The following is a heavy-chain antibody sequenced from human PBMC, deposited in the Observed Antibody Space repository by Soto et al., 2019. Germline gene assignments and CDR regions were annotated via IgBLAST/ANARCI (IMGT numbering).Heavy chain of an antibody. D-gene: IGHD3-22*01. CDR2: IIPIFGTA. J-gene: IGHJ4*02. Sequence: QVQLVQSGAEVKKPGSSVKDSCKASGGTFSSYAISWVRQAPGQGLEWMGGIIPIFGTANYAQKFQGRVTITADKSTSTAYMELSSLRSEDTAVYYCARASYYDSSGYYYCLDYWGQGTLVTVSS. CDR1: GGTFSSYA. V-gene: IGHV1-69*06. CDR3: ARASYYDSSGYYYCLDY.